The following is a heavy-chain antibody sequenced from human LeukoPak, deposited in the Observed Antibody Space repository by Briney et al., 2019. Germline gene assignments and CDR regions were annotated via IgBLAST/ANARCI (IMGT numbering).Heavy chain of an antibody. D-gene: IGHD3-22*01. CDR3: ARGLDRYDSGRDGFDI. J-gene: IGHJ3*02. Sequence: PSETLSLTCTVSGDSMTYYYWNWVPQPAGKGLQWIGRILTSGTTHYNPSLNSRVAMSVDSSKNQFSLTLTSVTAADTAVYYCARGLDRYDSGRDGFDIWGQGKMVTVSS. CDR1: GDSMTYYY. V-gene: IGHV4-4*07. CDR2: ILTSGTT.